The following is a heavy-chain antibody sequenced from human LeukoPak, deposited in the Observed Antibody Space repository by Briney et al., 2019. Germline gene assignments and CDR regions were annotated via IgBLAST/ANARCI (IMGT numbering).Heavy chain of an antibody. Sequence: GALRLSCAASGFTFSSYAMHWVRQAPGKGLEWVAVISYDGSNKYYADSVKGRFTISRDNSKNTLYLQMNSLRAEDTAVYYCARSLRFLEWPFDYWGQGTLVTVSS. CDR1: GFTFSSYA. J-gene: IGHJ4*02. CDR2: ISYDGSNK. V-gene: IGHV3-30-3*01. CDR3: ARSLRFLEWPFDY. D-gene: IGHD3-3*01.